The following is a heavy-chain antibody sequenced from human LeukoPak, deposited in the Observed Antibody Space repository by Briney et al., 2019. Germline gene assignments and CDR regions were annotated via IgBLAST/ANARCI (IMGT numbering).Heavy chain of an antibody. CDR1: GFTFSSYS. CDR3: ARDRSSGYYPYYFDY. V-gene: IGHV3-48*01. Sequence: QTGGSLRLSCAASGFTFSSYSMNWVRQAPGKGLEWVSYISSSSNTIYYADSVKGRFTISRDNAKNSLYLQMNGLRAEDTAVYYCARDRSSGYYPYYFDYWGQGTLVTVSS. CDR2: ISSSSNTI. D-gene: IGHD3-22*01. J-gene: IGHJ4*02.